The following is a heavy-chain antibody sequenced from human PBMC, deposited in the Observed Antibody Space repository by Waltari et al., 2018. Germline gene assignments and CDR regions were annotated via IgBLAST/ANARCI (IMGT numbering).Heavy chain of an antibody. J-gene: IGHJ4*02. Sequence: EVLLVESWGGLVQPGGSLRLSCMASGFHFSTYWMHWVRQAPGKGLLWVSRIRSDGTGTDYADSVKGRFTISRDNAKNTLFLQMDSLRAEDTAVYYCASGIQLSSWGGQGTLVSVSS. CDR2: IRSDGTGT. V-gene: IGHV3-74*01. CDR1: GFHFSTYW. D-gene: IGHD5-18*01. CDR3: ASGIQLSSW.